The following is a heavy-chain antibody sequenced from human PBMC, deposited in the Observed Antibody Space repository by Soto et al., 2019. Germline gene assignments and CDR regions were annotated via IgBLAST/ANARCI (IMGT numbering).Heavy chain of an antibody. CDR1: GYTFTSYD. J-gene: IGHJ6*02. CDR2: MNPKSGNT. Sequence: ASVKVSCKASGYTFTSYDINWVRQATGQGLEWMGWMNPKSGNTGYAQKFQGRVTMTRNTSISTTHMELNSLRSEDTAVYYCARGVLSGSYYYYYGLDVWGQGTTVTVSS. CDR3: ARGVLSGSYYYYYGLDV. D-gene: IGHD1-26*01. V-gene: IGHV1-8*01.